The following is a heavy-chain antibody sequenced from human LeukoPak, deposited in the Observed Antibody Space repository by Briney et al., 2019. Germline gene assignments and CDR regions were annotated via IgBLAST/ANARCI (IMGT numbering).Heavy chain of an antibody. V-gene: IGHV5-51*01. CDR2: IYPGDSDT. J-gene: IGHJ4*02. CDR1: GYSFTSYW. Sequence: GESLKISCKGSGYSFTSYWIGWVRQMPGKGLEWMGIIYPGDSDTRYSPSFQGQVTISADKSISAAYLQWSSLKASDTAMYYCARLYSGYDSGRFFDYWGQGTLVTVSS. CDR3: ARLYSGYDSGRFFDY. D-gene: IGHD5-12*01.